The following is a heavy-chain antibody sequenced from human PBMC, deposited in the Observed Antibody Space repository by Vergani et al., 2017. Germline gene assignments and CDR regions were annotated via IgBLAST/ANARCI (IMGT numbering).Heavy chain of an antibody. Sequence: QVQLPQWGAGLLKPSETLSLTCAVYGGSFSGYYWSWIRLAPGKGLEWIGEINYSGTINYNPTLKSPFNVSIDTSRDHFSLKLRSVSAADTAVYFCARRAERWEALLRDDFDVWGQGTFVTVSP. J-gene: IGHJ3*01. V-gene: IGHV4-34*01. CDR1: GGSFSGYY. D-gene: IGHD1-26*01. CDR3: ARRAERWEALLRDDFDV. CDR2: INYSGTI.